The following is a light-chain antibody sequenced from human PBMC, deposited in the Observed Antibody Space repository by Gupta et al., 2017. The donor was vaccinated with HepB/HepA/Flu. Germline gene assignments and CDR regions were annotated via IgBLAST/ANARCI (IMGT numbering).Light chain of an antibody. V-gene: IGLV3-1*01. Sequence: SYELTPPPSVSVSPGQTARIACSGDKLGDKYVSWYQQRPGQSPILVIYQDNKRPSGIPERFSGSNSGNTATLTISGTQAMDEADYYCQVWFSTTAFFGIGTKVNVL. CDR1: KLGDKY. CDR3: QVWFSTTAF. CDR2: QDN. J-gene: IGLJ1*01.